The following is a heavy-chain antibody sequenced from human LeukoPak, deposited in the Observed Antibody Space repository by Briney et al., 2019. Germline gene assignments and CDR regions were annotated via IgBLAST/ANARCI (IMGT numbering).Heavy chain of an antibody. CDR1: GGSISSTPYY. J-gene: IGHJ4*02. CDR2: LFYSGST. V-gene: IGHV4-39*07. Sequence: PSETLSLTCTVSGGSISSTPYYWGWIRQPPGKGLEWIGSLFYSGSTYYNPSLKSRVTTSVDTSNNQVSLILRSVTAADTAVYFRAKEPTGAKTFDSWGQGTLVTVSS. D-gene: IGHD7-27*01. CDR3: AKEPTGAKTFDS.